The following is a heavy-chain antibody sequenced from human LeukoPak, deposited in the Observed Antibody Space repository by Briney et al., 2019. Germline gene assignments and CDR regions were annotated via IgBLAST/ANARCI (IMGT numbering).Heavy chain of an antibody. J-gene: IGHJ4*02. V-gene: IGHV4-34*01. D-gene: IGHD4-23*01. CDR1: GGSFSGYY. CDR3: ARRIVVTRGFDY. Sequence: SETLSLTCAVYGGSFSGYYWSWIRQPPGKGLEWIGSIYYSGSTYYNPSLKSRVTISVDTSKNQFSLKLSSVTAADTAVYYCARRIVVTRGFDYWGQGTLVTVSS. CDR2: IYYSGST.